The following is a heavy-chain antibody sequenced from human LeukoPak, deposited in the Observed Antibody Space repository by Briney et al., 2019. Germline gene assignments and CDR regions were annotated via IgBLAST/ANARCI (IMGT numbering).Heavy chain of an antibody. CDR2: INPSGGST. D-gene: IGHD3-3*01. CDR3: ASELSIITIFGVVNRNHLFDY. CDR1: GYTFTSYY. V-gene: IGHV1-46*01. Sequence: GASVKVSCKASGYTFTSYYMHWVRQAPGQGLEWMGIINPSGGSTSYAQKFQGRVTMTRDMSTSTVYMELSSLRSEDTAVYYCASELSIITIFGVVNRNHLFDYWGQGTLVTVSS. J-gene: IGHJ4*02.